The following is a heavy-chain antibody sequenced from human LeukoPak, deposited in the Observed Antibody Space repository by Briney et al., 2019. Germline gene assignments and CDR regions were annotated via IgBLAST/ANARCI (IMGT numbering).Heavy chain of an antibody. CDR1: GYTFTSYG. CDR3: ARDRYDYVWGSYRYSPEQYDY. D-gene: IGHD3-16*02. V-gene: IGHV1-18*01. J-gene: IGHJ4*02. Sequence: SVKVSCKASGYTFTSYGISWVRPAPGQGLEWMGWISAYNGNTNYAQKLQGRVTMTTDTSTSTAYMELRSLRSDDTAVYYCARDRYDYVWGSYRYSPEQYDYWGQGTLVTVSS. CDR2: ISAYNGNT.